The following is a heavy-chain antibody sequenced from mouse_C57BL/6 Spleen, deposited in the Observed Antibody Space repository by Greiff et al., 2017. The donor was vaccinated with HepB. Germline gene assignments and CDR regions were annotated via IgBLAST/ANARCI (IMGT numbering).Heavy chain of an antibody. CDR3: TRITTGYYYAMDY. V-gene: IGHV14-4*01. CDR1: GFNIKDDY. Sequence: EVKLMESGAELVRPGASVKLSCTASGFNIKDDYMHWVKQRPEQGLEWIGWIDPENGDTEYASKFQGKATITADTSSNTAYLQLSSLTSEDTAVYYCTRITTGYYYAMDYWGQGTSVTVSS. CDR2: IDPENGDT. D-gene: IGHD2-4*01. J-gene: IGHJ4*01.